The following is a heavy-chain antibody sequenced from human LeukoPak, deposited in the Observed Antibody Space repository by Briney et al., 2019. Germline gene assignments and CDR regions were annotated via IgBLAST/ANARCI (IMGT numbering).Heavy chain of an antibody. CDR1: GGTFSSYA. V-gene: IGHV1-69*05. J-gene: IGHJ5*02. CDR2: IIPIFGTA. CDR3: ALIAAAGISIGWFDP. Sequence: ASVKVSCKASGGTFSSYAISCVRQAPGQGLEWMGGIIPIFGTANYAQKFQGRVTITTDESTSTAYMELSSLRSEDTAVYYCALIAAAGISIGWFDPWGQGTLVTVSS. D-gene: IGHD6-13*01.